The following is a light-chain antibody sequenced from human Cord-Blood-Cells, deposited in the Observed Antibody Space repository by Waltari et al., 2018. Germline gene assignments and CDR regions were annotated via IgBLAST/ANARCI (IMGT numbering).Light chain of an antibody. J-gene: IGKJ1*01. CDR1: QSISSW. V-gene: IGKV1-5*03. CDR2: KAS. CDR3: QQQNSYST. Sequence: DIQMTQSPSTLSASVGDRVTITCRASQSISSWLAWYQQKPGKAPNLLIYKASSLEIGVPSRFSGSGAGTEFTLTISSLQPDDFATYYCQQQNSYSTFGQGTKVEIK.